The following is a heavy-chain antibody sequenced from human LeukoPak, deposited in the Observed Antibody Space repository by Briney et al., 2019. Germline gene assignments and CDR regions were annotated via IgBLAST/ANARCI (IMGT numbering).Heavy chain of an antibody. CDR2: IYSGGCT. V-gene: IGHV3-53*01. Sequence: GGSLTLLCALCGLPVSCYYMRWVRQAAGKGLDWVAGIYSGGCTYLVDSVKGRFTIPRGNPKNALVLQNNNLRAHATAVCSCVRCPKAAFDIWGQGTMVTASS. CDR1: GLPVSCYY. J-gene: IGHJ3*02. CDR3: VRCPKAAFDI.